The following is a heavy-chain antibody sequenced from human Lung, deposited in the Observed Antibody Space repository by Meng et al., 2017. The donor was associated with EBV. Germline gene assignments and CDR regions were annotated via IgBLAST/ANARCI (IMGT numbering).Heavy chain of an antibody. D-gene: IGHD6-19*01. CDR2: IYINTGNP. V-gene: IGHV7-4-1*01. J-gene: IGHJ4*02. CDR3: ARGNGWRFDY. CDR1: GYTFTSSS. Sequence: LVQSGSELKKPGDSVKVSCQAAGYTFTSSSMHWLRHAPGQGLEWMGWIYINTGNPPYAQGFTGRFVFSLDTSVSTAYLQIDSLKADDTAVYYCARGNGWRFDYWGQGTLVTVSS.